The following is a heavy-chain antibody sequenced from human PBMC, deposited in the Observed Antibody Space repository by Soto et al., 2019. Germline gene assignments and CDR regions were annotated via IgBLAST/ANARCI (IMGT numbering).Heavy chain of an antibody. Sequence: PSETLSLTCAVSGGSISSGGYSWSWIRQPPGKGLEWIGYIYHSGSTYCNPSLKSRVTISVDRSKNQFSLKLSSVTAADTAVYYCARGGVRGDSFLRWGQGTLVTVSS. CDR1: GGSISSGGYS. CDR3: ARGGVRGDSFLR. V-gene: IGHV4-30-2*01. CDR2: IYHSGST. D-gene: IGHD3-10*01. J-gene: IGHJ4*02.